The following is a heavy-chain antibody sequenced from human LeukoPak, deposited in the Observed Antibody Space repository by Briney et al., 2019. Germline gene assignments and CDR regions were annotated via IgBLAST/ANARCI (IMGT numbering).Heavy chain of an antibody. CDR2: IYYSGST. J-gene: IGHJ4*02. D-gene: IGHD6-13*01. CDR3: ATGIAAAGLRLFDY. Sequence: PSETLTVTCTVSGGSISSGVYYWSWIRQHPGKGLEWIGYIYYSGSTYYNPSLKSRVTISVDTSKNQFSLKLSSVTAADTAVYYCATGIAAAGLRLFDYWGQRTGVSVSS. CDR1: GGSISSGVYY. V-gene: IGHV4-31*03.